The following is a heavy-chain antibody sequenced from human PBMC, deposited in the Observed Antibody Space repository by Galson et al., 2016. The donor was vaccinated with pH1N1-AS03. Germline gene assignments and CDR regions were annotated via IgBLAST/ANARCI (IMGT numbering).Heavy chain of an antibody. V-gene: IGHV2-70*20. CDR2: IASDADK. D-gene: IGHD6-13*01. J-gene: IGHJ4*02. Sequence: PTLVTPTQTLTLPCSFSGFALTTPGVCVTWVRQSPGKAPEWLATIASDADKYYTTSLKTRLTISKDTSKNQVVLTMTDMDPVDTATYYCARVWGAAAGYFDYWGPGKLVVVSS. CDR3: ARVWGAAAGYFDY. CDR1: GFALTTPGVC.